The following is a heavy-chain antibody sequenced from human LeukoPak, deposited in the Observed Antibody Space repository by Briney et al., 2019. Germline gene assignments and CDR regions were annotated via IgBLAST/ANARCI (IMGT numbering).Heavy chain of an antibody. D-gene: IGHD5-12*01. CDR3: ARALRGGYDSGDYYYYMDV. CDR1: GGSISSGSYY. J-gene: IGHJ6*03. V-gene: IGHV4-61*02. CDR2: IYTSGST. Sequence: SQTLSLTCTVSGGSISSGSYYWSWIRQPAGKGLEWIGRIYTSGSTNYNPSLKSRVTISVDTSKNQFSLKLSSVTAADTAVYYYARALRGGYDSGDYYYYMDVWGKGTTVTISS.